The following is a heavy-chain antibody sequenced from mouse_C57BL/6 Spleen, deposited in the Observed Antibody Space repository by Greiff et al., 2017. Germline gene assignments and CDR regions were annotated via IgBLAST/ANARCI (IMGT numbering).Heavy chain of an antibody. CDR3: ARDYSGFAY. J-gene: IGHJ3*01. D-gene: IGHD2-12*01. CDR1: GYTFTSYW. V-gene: IGHV1-50*01. Sequence: QVQLQQPGAELVKPGASVKLSCKASGYTFTSYWMQWVKQRPGQGLEWIGEIDPSDSYTNYNQKFKGKATLTVDTSSSTAYMQLSSLTSEDSAVYYCARDYSGFAYWGQGTLVTVSA. CDR2: IDPSDSYT.